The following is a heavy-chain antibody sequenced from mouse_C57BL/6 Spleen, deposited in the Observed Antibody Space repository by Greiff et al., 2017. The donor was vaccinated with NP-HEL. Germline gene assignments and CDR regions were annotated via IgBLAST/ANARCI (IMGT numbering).Heavy chain of an antibody. CDR2: IYPGSGNT. CDR1: GYSFTSYY. CDR3: ARGGIYYGNFNY. D-gene: IGHD2-1*01. V-gene: IGHV1-66*01. Sequence: VKLVESGPELVKPGASVKISCKASGYSFTSYYIHWVKQRPGQGLEWIGWIYPGSGNTKYNEKFKGKATLTADTSSSTAYMQLSSLTSEDSAVYYCARGGIYYGNFNYWGQGTTLTVSS. J-gene: IGHJ2*01.